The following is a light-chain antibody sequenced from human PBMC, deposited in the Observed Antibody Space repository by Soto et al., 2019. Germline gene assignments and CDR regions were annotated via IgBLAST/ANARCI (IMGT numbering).Light chain of an antibody. J-gene: IGKJ1*01. Sequence: EIVLTQSPGTLSLSPGERATLSCRASQTITPTFLAWYQQKPGQAPRLLIYGASSRATDIPARFSGSGSGTDFTLTISSLEPEDFAVYYCQQRSNWPPTFGQGTKVDIK. CDR3: QQRSNWPPT. CDR2: GAS. V-gene: IGKV3-11*01. CDR1: QTITPTF.